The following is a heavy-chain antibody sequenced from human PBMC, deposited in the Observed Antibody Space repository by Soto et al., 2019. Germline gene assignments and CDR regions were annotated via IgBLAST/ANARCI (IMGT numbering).Heavy chain of an antibody. CDR2: IIPIFGTA. CDR1: GVTFSSYA. Sequence: QVQLVQSVAEVKKPGSSVKVSCKASGVTFSSYAISWVRQAPGQGLEWMGGIIPIFGTANYAQKFQGRVTITADESTSTAYMELSSLRSEDTAVYYCARTSIAARLDFDYWGQGTLVTVSS. V-gene: IGHV1-69*01. CDR3: ARTSIAARLDFDY. D-gene: IGHD6-6*01. J-gene: IGHJ4*02.